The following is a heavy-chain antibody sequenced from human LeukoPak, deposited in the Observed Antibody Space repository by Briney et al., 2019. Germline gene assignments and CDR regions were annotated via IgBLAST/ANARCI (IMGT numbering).Heavy chain of an antibody. CDR1: GFTFSDYY. V-gene: IGHV3-11*06. J-gene: IGHJ4*02. Sequence: GGSLRLSCAASGFTFSDYYMSWIRQAPGKGLEWVSYISSSSSYTNYADSVKGRFTISRDNAKNTLYLQMNSLRAEDTAVYYCARASPVDTAMALWGQGTLVTVSS. D-gene: IGHD5-18*01. CDR3: ARASPVDTAMAL. CDR2: ISSSSSYT.